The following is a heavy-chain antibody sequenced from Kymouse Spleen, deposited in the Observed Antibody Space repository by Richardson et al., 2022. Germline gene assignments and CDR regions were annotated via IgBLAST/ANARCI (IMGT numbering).Heavy chain of an antibody. CDR2: ISYDGSNK. D-gene: IGHD6-19*01. J-gene: IGHJ3*02. Sequence: QVQLVESGGGVVQPGRSLRLSCAASGFTFSSYGMHWVRQAPGKGLEWVAVISYDGSNKYYADSVKGRFTISRDNSKNTLYLQMNSLRAEDTAVYYCANLAVAHAFDIWGQGTMVTVSS. CDR1: GFTFSSYG. V-gene: IGHV3-30*18. CDR3: ANLAVAHAFDI.